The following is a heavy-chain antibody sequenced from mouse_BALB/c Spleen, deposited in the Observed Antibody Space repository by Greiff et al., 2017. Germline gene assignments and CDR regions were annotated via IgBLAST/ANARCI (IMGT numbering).Heavy chain of an antibody. V-gene: IGHV5-12-2*01. CDR2: ISNGGGST. CDR1: GFTFSSYT. J-gene: IGHJ4*01. Sequence: EVQRVESGGGLVQPGGSLKLSCAASGFTFSSYTMSWVRQTPEKRLEWVAYISNGGGSTYYPDTVKGRFTISRDNAKNTLYLQMSSLKSEDTAMYYCARHSRDYAMDYWGQGTSVTVSS. CDR3: ARHSRDYAMDY.